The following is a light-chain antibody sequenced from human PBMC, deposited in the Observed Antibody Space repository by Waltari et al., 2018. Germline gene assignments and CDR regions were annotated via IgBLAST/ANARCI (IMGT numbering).Light chain of an antibody. V-gene: IGKV1-39*01. Sequence: DIQMTQSPSSLSPSVGDRVTITCRASQSITSYLNWYQQKPGKAPKLLIYAASSLQSGVPSRFSGSGSGTDFTLTISSLQPEDFATYYCQQSDSMPLTFGGGTKVEI. CDR1: QSITSY. CDR3: QQSDSMPLT. J-gene: IGKJ4*01. CDR2: AAS.